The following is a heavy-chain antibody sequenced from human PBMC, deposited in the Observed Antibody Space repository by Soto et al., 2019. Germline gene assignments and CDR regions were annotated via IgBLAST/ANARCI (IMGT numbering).Heavy chain of an antibody. D-gene: IGHD4-17*01. CDR2: IYHSGST. V-gene: IGHV4-4*02. CDR1: GGSISSSNW. Sequence: QVQLQESGPGLVKPSGTLSLTCAVSGGSISSSNWWSWVRQPPGKGREWIGEIYHSGSTNYNPSQKSRVVSSVDKSKHRYSLELSSVAAADTAVYYCAREDYGDPIGALDTWGQGTMVTVSS. J-gene: IGHJ3*02. CDR3: AREDYGDPIGALDT.